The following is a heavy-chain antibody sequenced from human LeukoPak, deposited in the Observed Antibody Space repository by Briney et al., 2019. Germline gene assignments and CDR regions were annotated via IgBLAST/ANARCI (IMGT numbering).Heavy chain of an antibody. CDR2: INAGNGNT. CDR3: ARVSTGSPKVEVYFDY. CDR1: GYTFTSYA. J-gene: IGHJ4*02. D-gene: IGHD4-11*01. V-gene: IGHV1-3*01. Sequence: ASVKVSCKASGYTFTSYAKHWVRQAPGQRLEWMGWINAGNGNTKYSQKFQGRVTITRDTSASTAYMELSSLRSEDTAVYYCARVSTGSPKVEVYFDYWGPGTLVTVSS.